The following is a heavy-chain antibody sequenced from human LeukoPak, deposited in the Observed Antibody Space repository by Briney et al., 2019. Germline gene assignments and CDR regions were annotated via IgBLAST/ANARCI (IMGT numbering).Heavy chain of an antibody. CDR1: GFSVSSIY. Sequence: LRLSCAASGFSVSSIYMNWVRQAPGKGLEWVSVIYSDGTTYYADSVKGRFTISRDDSKNTLYLHMNSLRAEDTAVYYCARAPNWRFDHWGQGTLVTVSS. V-gene: IGHV3-53*01. CDR3: ARAPNWRFDH. J-gene: IGHJ4*02. D-gene: IGHD1-1*01. CDR2: IYSDGTT.